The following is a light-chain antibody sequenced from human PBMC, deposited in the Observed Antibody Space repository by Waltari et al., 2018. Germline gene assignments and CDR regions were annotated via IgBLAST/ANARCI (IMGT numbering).Light chain of an antibody. CDR1: ISNLGSNY. V-gene: IGLV1-47*01. J-gene: IGLJ1*01. CDR3: ASWDESHYV. Sequence: QSVLTQPPSASGTPGQRVAISCSGSISNLGSNYLYWYQQLPGTAPKLRIYRNNQRPPGVPARFSASKYGTSASLAIDGLRSEDEAVYYCASWDESHYVFGSGTKVTVL. CDR2: RNN.